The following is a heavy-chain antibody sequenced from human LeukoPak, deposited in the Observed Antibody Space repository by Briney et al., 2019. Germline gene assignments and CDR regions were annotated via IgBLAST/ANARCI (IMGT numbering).Heavy chain of an antibody. CDR3: ATLGGAYAYNYGFDY. J-gene: IGHJ4*02. CDR1: GFTFSNYG. Sequence: GGSLRLSCAASGFTFSNYGINWVRQALGKGLEWVSYINFGSSTIYYADSVKGRFTISRDNAKNSLYLQMNSLSAEDTAVYYCATLGGAYAYNYGFDYWGQGTLVTVSS. CDR2: INFGSSTI. V-gene: IGHV3-48*04. D-gene: IGHD5-24*01.